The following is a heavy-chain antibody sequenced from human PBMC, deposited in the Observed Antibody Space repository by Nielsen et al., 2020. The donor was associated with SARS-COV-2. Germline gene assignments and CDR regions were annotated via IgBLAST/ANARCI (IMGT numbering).Heavy chain of an antibody. CDR3: ARGAYYDFWSGYNKDYYYYGMDV. CDR1: GGSLSSNS. V-gene: IGHV4-34*01. J-gene: IGHJ6*02. D-gene: IGHD3-3*01. Sequence: SETLSLTCAVYGGSLSSNSWTWIRQPPGKGLEWIGDINQSGRTNYNPSLKSRVTISVDTSKNQFSLKLSSVTAADTAVYYCARGAYYDFWSGYNKDYYYYGMDVWGQGTTVTVSS. CDR2: INQSGRT.